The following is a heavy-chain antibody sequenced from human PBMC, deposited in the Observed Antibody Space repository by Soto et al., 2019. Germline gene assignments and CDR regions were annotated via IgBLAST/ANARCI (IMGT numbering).Heavy chain of an antibody. CDR1: GGSIITSNW. CDR2: IFHDGST. J-gene: IGHJ6*02. Sequence: TLSLTCTVSGGSIITSNWWSWVRRPPGKGLEWIGEIFHDGSTKYNPSLKRRVTISVDKSKNQFSLNLISMTAADTAVYFRARAPSSMGYYYNGMDVWGQGTTVTVSS. CDR3: ARAPSSMGYYYNGMDV. V-gene: IGHV4-4*01.